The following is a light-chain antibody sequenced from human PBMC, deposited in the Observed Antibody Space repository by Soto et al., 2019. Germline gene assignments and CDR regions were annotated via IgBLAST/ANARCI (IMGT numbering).Light chain of an antibody. J-gene: IGKJ3*01. V-gene: IGKV1-5*01. CDR3: QQYNSYSPEFT. CDR1: QSISSW. CDR2: DAS. Sequence: DIQMTQSPSTLSASVGDRVTITCRASQSISSWLAWYQQKPGKAPKLLIYDASSLESGVPSRFSGSGSGTEFTLTISSLQPDDFATDYCQQYNSYSPEFTFGPGTKVDIK.